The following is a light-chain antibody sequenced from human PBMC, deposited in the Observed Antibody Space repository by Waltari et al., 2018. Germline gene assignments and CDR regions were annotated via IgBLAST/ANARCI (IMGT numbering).Light chain of an antibody. J-gene: IGLJ2*01. Sequence: QSALTQPASVSGSPGQSITISCTGTSSDVGGYNYVSWYQQHPGKAPKLMIYEVSNRPSGVSNRLPGSKAGNTASLTISGLQAEDEADYYCSSYTSSSTLAVFGGGTKLTVL. CDR3: SSYTSSSTLAV. CDR1: SSDVGGYNY. V-gene: IGLV2-14*01. CDR2: EVS.